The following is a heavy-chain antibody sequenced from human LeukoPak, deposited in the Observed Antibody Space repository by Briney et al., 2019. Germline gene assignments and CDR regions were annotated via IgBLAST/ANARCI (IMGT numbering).Heavy chain of an antibody. Sequence: HPGGSLRLSCAASGFTFSNAWMSWVRQAPGKGLEWVSAISGSGDRTDYADSVKGRFTISRDNSKNTLYLQMSSLRAEDTAIYYCAKVGLGGAYYDYWGQGTLVTVSS. V-gene: IGHV3-23*01. D-gene: IGHD1-26*01. CDR2: ISGSGDRT. CDR1: GFTFSNAW. CDR3: AKVGLGGAYYDY. J-gene: IGHJ4*02.